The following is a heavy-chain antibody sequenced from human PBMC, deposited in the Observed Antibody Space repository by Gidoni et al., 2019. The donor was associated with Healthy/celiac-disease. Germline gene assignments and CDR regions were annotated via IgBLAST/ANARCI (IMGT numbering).Heavy chain of an antibody. Sequence: EVQLVESGGGLVKPGRSLRLSCTASGFTFGDYALSWFRPAPGKGLEWVGFIRSKAYGGTTEYAASVKGRFTISRDDSKSIAYLQMNSLKTEDTAVYYCTRDPKYCSGGSCYLDYWGQGTLVTVSS. D-gene: IGHD2-15*01. CDR2: IRSKAYGGTT. J-gene: IGHJ4*02. V-gene: IGHV3-49*05. CDR1: GFTFGDYA. CDR3: TRDPKYCSGGSCYLDY.